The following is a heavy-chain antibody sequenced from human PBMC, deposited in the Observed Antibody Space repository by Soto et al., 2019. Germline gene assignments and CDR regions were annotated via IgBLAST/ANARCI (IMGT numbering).Heavy chain of an antibody. J-gene: IGHJ4*02. V-gene: IGHV3-15*07. CDR3: TTGGSSWTPPFEN. Sequence: EVQLVESGGGLVKPGGSLRLSCAASGFTFSNAWMNWVRQAPGKGLEWVGRIKSKTDGGTTDYAAPVKGRFTISRDDSKNTLYLQMNSLKTDDTAVYYCTTGGSSWTPPFENWGQGTLVTVSS. D-gene: IGHD6-13*01. CDR2: IKSKTDGGTT. CDR1: GFTFSNAW.